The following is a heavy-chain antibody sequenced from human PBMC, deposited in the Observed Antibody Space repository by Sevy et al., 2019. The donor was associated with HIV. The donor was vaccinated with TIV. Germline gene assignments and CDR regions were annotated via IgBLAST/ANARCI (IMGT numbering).Heavy chain of an antibody. J-gene: IGHJ3*02. CDR1: TFTFTTYP. V-gene: IGHV3-21*01. CDR3: ARSGMTWDAFDI. CDR2: ISSSSNYI. Sequence: GGSLRLSCVASTFTFTTYPMNWVRQAPGKGLEWVSYISSSSNYIYYADSVKGRFTISRDNAKNSLYLQMTSLRAEDTAVYYCARSGMTWDAFDIWVQGTMVTVSS. D-gene: IGHD2-21*02.